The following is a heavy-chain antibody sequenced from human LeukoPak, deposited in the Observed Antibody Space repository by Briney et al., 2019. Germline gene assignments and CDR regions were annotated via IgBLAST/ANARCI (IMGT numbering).Heavy chain of an antibody. J-gene: IGHJ4*02. D-gene: IGHD3-22*01. CDR1: GFTFSSYT. V-gene: IGHV3-23*01. CDR2: ISGSGGIT. Sequence: AGASLRLSCAASGFTFSSYTMSGVRQAPGKGLGWVSAISGSGGITYYADSVKGRFTISRDNSNNTLYLQMNSLRAEDTAVYYCAKDPTYYYDSSGYYLGYWGQRTLVTVSS. CDR3: AKDPTYYYDSSGYYLGY.